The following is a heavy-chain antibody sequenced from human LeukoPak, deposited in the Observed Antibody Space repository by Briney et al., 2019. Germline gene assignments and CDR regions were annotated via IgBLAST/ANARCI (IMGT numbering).Heavy chain of an antibody. J-gene: IGHJ6*04. CDR2: ISSSGSTI. CDR3: ARDGPRISSTDYYYGMDV. D-gene: IGHD2/OR15-2a*01. V-gene: IGHV3-48*03. CDR1: GFTFSSYE. Sequence: GGSRRLSCAASGFTFSSYEMNWVRQAPGKGLEWVSYISSSGSTIYYADSVKGRFTISRDNAKNSLYLQMNSLRAEDTAVYYCARDGPRISSTDYYYGMDVWGKGATVTVSS.